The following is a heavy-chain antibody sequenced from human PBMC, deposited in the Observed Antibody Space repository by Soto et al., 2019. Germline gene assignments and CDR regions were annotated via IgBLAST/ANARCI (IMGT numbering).Heavy chain of an antibody. Sequence: SETLSITCTFSGGSISIYYWSWIRQPPGKGLEWIGYIYYSGSTNYNPSLKSRVTISVDTSKNQFSLKLSSVTAADTAVYYCARDYDSSGDRSFDIWGQGTMVTVSS. CDR3: ARDYDSSGDRSFDI. CDR2: IYYSGST. D-gene: IGHD3-22*01. J-gene: IGHJ3*02. V-gene: IGHV4-59*01. CDR1: GGSISIYY.